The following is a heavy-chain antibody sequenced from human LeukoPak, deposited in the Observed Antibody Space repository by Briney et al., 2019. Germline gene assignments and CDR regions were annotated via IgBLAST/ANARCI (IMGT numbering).Heavy chain of an antibody. CDR1: GYSISSGYY. CDR2: IYHSGNT. J-gene: IGHJ4*02. V-gene: IGHV4-38-2*01. D-gene: IGHD2-2*01. CDR3: ARKGGPAAPFDY. Sequence: SETLSLTCAVSGYSISSGYYWGWIRQPPGKGLEWTGIIYHSGNTYYNPSLKSRVTISVDTSKNQFSLKLNSVTAADTAVYYCARKGGPAAPFDYWGQGTLVTVSS.